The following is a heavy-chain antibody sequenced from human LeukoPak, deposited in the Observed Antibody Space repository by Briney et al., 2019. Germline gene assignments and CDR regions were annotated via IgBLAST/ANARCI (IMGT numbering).Heavy chain of an antibody. D-gene: IGHD2-2*01. J-gene: IGHJ3*02. CDR1: GFTFSSYS. Sequence: PGGSLRLSCAASGFTFSSYSMNWVRQAPGKGLEWVSSISSSSSYIYYADSVKGRFTISRDNAKNSLYLQMNSLRAEDTAVYYCARDSIVVVPAATPDAFDIWGQGTMVTVSS. V-gene: IGHV3-21*01. CDR3: ARDSIVVVPAATPDAFDI. CDR2: ISSSSSYI.